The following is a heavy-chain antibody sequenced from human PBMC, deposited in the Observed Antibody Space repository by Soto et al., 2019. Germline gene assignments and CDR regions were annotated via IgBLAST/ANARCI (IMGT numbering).Heavy chain of an antibody. CDR3: AGGYYGSGSYPPDY. CDR1: GGTFSSYA. D-gene: IGHD3-10*01. Sequence: SVKFSCKASGGTFSSYAISWVRQAPGQGLEWMGGIIPIFGTANYAQKFQGRVTITAXXXXSXXXMXLXXLRXEXTAVYCCAGGYYGSGSYPPDYWGQGSLVTVSS. J-gene: IGHJ4*02. CDR2: IIPIFGTA. V-gene: IGHV1-69*06.